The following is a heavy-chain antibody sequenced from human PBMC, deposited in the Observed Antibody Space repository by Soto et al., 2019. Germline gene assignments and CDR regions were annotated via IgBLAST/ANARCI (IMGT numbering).Heavy chain of an antibody. J-gene: IGHJ4*02. V-gene: IGHV4-59*08. D-gene: IGHD6-6*01. CDR3: ARHSIAARLFDY. CDR2: IYYSGST. Sequence: SETLSLTCTVSGGSISSYYWSWIRQPPGKGLEWIGCIYYSGSTNYNPSLKSRVTISVDTSKNQFSLKLSSVTAADTAVYYCARHSIAARLFDYWGQGTLVTVSS. CDR1: GGSISSYY.